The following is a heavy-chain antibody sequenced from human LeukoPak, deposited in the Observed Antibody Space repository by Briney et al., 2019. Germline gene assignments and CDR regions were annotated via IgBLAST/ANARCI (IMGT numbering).Heavy chain of an antibody. V-gene: IGHV3-53*01. CDR1: GFTFSSYG. CDR2: IYSGGST. Sequence: PGGSLRLSCAASGFTFSSYGMHWVRQAPGKGLEWVSVIYSGGSTYYADSVKGRFTISRDNSKNTLYLQMNSLRAEDTAVYYCARLDMDYYDSSGYGFDYWGQGTLVTVSS. J-gene: IGHJ4*02. CDR3: ARLDMDYYDSSGYGFDY. D-gene: IGHD3-22*01.